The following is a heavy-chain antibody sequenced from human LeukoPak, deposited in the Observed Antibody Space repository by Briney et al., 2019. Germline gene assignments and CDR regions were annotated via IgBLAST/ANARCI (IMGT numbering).Heavy chain of an antibody. Sequence: GASVKVSCKASGYTFTGYYMHWVRQAPGQGLEWMGWINPNSGGTNYAQKFQGRVTMTRDTSISTAYMGLSRLRSDDTAVYYCARWYSSSCLDYWGQGTLVIGSS. CDR3: ARWYSSSCLDY. V-gene: IGHV1-2*02. J-gene: IGHJ4*02. CDR2: INPNSGGT. CDR1: GYTFTGYY. D-gene: IGHD6-13*01.